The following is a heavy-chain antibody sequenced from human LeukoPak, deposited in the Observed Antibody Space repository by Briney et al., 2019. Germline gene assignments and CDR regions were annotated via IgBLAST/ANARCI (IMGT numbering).Heavy chain of an antibody. CDR1: GGSLSGYY. CDR3: ARDLMTTVTSMGYYYGMDV. Sequence: SETLSLTCAVYGGSLSGYYWSWIRQPPGKGLEWIGEINHSGSTNYNPSLKSRVTISVDTSKNQFSLKLSSVTAADTAVYYCARDLMTTVTSMGYYYGMDVWGQGTTVTVSS. CDR2: INHSGST. V-gene: IGHV4-34*09. J-gene: IGHJ6*02. D-gene: IGHD4-17*01.